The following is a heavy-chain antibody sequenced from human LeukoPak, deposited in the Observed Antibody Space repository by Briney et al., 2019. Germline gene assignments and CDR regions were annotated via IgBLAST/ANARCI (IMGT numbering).Heavy chain of an antibody. V-gene: IGHV3-48*04. Sequence: GGSLRLSCAASGFTLSSYSIDWVRQAPGKGLEWLSYISSSSSTIYYAASVKGRFTISRDNAKNSVYLQMNSLRAEDPAVYYCARVWSSGYTKDYWGQGTLVTVSS. CDR3: ARVWSSGYTKDY. CDR2: ISSSSSTI. CDR1: GFTLSSYS. J-gene: IGHJ4*02. D-gene: IGHD3-22*01.